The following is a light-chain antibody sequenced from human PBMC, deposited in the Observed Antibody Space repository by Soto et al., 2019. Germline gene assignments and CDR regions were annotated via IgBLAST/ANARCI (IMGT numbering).Light chain of an antibody. CDR3: QQSYSTPSIT. V-gene: IGKV1-39*01. J-gene: IGKJ5*01. CDR1: QNIRNS. Sequence: DLQMTQAPSSLSASVGDRVNITCRASQNIRNSLNWYQQKPGKAPKLLISSTSSLQSGVPSRFSGSGSGTDFTLTISSRQPEDFASYYGQQSYSTPSITFGQGTRLEI. CDR2: STS.